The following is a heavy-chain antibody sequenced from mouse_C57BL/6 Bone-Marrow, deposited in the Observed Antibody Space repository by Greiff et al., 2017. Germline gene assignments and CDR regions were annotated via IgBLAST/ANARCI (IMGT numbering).Heavy chain of an antibody. J-gene: IGHJ3*01. D-gene: IGHD2-3*01. V-gene: IGHV1-67*01. CDR1: GYTFTDYA. CDR2: ISTYYGDA. CDR3: ARDYDGYYRFAY. Sequence: QVQLQQSGPELVRPGVSVKISCKGSGYTFTDYAMHWVKQSHAKSLERIGVISTYYGDASYNQKFKDKATMTVDKSSSTAYMELARLTSEDSAVYYCARDYDGYYRFAYWGQGTLVTVSA.